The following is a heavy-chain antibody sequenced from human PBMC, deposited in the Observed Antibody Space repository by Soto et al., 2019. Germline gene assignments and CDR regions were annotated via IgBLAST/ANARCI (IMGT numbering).Heavy chain of an antibody. Sequence: ASVKVSCKASGFTFTSSAMQWVRQARGQRLEWIGWIVVGSGNTNYAQKFQERVTITRDMSTSTAYMELSSLRSEDTAVYYCAADREIFGVVTAELWHWGQGTLVTVSS. J-gene: IGHJ1*01. D-gene: IGHD3-3*01. CDR3: AADREIFGVVTAELWH. CDR2: IVVGSGNT. CDR1: GFTFTSSA. V-gene: IGHV1-58*02.